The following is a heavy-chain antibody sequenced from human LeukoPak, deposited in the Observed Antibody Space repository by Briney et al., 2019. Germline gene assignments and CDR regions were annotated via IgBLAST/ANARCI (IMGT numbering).Heavy chain of an antibody. D-gene: IGHD1-7*01. J-gene: IGHJ4*02. CDR3: ARDNWNYGRYFDY. Sequence: PSQTLSLTCTVSGGSISSGGYYWSWIRQPPGKGLEWIGYIYHSGSTYYNPSLKSRVTISVDRSKNQFPLKLSSVTAADTAVYYCARDNWNYGRYFDYWGQGTLVTVSS. CDR2: IYHSGST. CDR1: GGSISSGGYY. V-gene: IGHV4-30-2*01.